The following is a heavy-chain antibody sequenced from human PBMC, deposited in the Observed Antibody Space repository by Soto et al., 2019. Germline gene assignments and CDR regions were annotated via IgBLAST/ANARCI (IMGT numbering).Heavy chain of an antibody. D-gene: IGHD3-3*01. CDR1: GFTFSSYA. CDR3: ARGDDFMGTLWYYGMDV. J-gene: IGHJ6*02. V-gene: IGHV3-30-3*01. CDR2: ISYDGSNK. Sequence: QVQLVESGGGVVQPGRSLRLSCAASGFTFSSYAMHWVRQAPGKELEWVAVISYDGSNKYYADSVKGRFTISRDNSKNTLYLQMNSLRAEDTAVYYCARGDDFMGTLWYYGMDVWGQGTTVTVSS.